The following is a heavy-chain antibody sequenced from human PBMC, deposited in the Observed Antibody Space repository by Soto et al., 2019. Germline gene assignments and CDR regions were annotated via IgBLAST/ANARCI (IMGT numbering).Heavy chain of an antibody. D-gene: IGHD2-15*01. J-gene: IGHJ5*02. Sequence: SLRLSCAASGFTFSSFGMHWVRQAPGKGLEWVAVISYDGSNKYYADSVKGRFIISRDNFKNTLYLQMNSLRVEDTAMYYCAKDMSANVAVVVTATPYNWFDPWGQGTVLTVSS. CDR1: GFTFSSFG. V-gene: IGHV3-30*18. CDR3: AKDMSANVAVVVTATPYNWFDP. CDR2: ISYDGSNK.